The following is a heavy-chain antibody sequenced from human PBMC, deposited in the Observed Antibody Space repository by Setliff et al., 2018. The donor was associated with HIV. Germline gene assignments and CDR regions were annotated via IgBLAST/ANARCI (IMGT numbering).Heavy chain of an antibody. J-gene: IGHJ3*02. V-gene: IGHV4-59*11. Sequence: SETLSLTCTVSGPSINIHYWSWIRQSPGKGFEWIGYIYSTGSTNYNPSLQSRVTISMVASRNQFSLKVTSVTAADTAVYYCAGQDIGAVPALGAFDIWGQGTMVTVS. CDR3: AGQDIGAVPALGAFDI. CDR1: GPSINIHY. D-gene: IGHD2-2*01. CDR2: IYSTGST.